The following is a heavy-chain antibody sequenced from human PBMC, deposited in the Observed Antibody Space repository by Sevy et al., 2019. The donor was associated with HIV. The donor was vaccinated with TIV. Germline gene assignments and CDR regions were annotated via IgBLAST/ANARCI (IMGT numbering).Heavy chain of an antibody. J-gene: IGHJ4*02. V-gene: IGHV4-59*01. CDR1: GGSISSYY. Sequence: SETLSLTCTVSGGSISSYYWSWIRQPPGKGLEWIGYIYYSGSTNYNPSLKRRVTISVDTSKNQLSLKLSSVTAADTAVYYCAREGQQLGDYYFDYWGQGTLVTVSS. D-gene: IGHD6-13*01. CDR3: AREGQQLGDYYFDY. CDR2: IYYSGST.